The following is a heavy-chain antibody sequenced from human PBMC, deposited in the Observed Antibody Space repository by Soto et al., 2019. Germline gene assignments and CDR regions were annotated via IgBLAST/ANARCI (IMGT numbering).Heavy chain of an antibody. V-gene: IGHV4-59*01. CDR2: IYYSGST. CDR1: GGSISSYY. D-gene: IGHD2-15*01. CDR3: AKDVPLGYCSGGSCYSGTFDY. Sequence: SETLSLTCTVSGGSISSYYWSWIRQPPGKGLEWIGYIYYSGSTNYNPSLKSRVTISVDTSKNQFSLKLSSVTAADTAVYYCAKDVPLGYCSGGSCYSGTFDYWGQGTLVTVSS. J-gene: IGHJ4*02.